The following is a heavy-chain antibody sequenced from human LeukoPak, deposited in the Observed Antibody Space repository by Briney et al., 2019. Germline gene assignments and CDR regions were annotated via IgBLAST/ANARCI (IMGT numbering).Heavy chain of an antibody. Sequence: SETLSLTCTVSGGSISSYYWSWIRQPAGKGLEWIGRIYTSGSINYNPSLKSRVTMSVDTSKNQFSLKLSSVTAADTAVYYCARDYYDSSGYPGGGYYYYYMDVWGKGTTVTVSS. V-gene: IGHV4-4*07. D-gene: IGHD3-22*01. CDR1: GGSISSYY. J-gene: IGHJ6*03. CDR3: ARDYYDSSGYPGGGYYYYYMDV. CDR2: IYTSGSI.